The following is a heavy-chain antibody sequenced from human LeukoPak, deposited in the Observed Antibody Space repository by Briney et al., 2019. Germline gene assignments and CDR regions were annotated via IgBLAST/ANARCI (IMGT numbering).Heavy chain of an antibody. J-gene: IGHJ4*02. CDR3: ARVGGSSGYLYYFDY. V-gene: IGHV4-39*07. Sequence: SETLSLTCTVSGGSISSGDYYWSWIRQPPGKGLEWIGEINHSGSTNYNPSLKSRVTISVDTSKNQFSLKLSSVTAADTAVYYCARVGGSSGYLYYFDYWGQGTLVTVSS. D-gene: IGHD3-22*01. CDR2: INHSGST. CDR1: GGSISSGDYY.